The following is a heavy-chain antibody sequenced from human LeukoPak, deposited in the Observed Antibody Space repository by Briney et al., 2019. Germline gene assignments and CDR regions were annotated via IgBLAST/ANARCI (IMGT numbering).Heavy chain of an antibody. CDR3: ARPYYDSSGYYGDDY. J-gene: IGHJ4*02. V-gene: IGHV3-30-3*01. CDR2: ISYDGSNK. CDR1: GFTFSSYA. Sequence: GGSLRLSCAASGFTFSSYAMHWVRQAPGKGLEWVAVISYDGSNKYYADSVKGRFTISRDNSKNTLYLQMNSLRAEDTAVYYCARPYYDSSGYYGDDYWGQGTLVTVSS. D-gene: IGHD3-22*01.